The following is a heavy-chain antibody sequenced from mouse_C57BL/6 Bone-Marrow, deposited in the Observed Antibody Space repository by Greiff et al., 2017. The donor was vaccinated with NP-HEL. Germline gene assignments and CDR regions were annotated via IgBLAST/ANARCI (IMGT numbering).Heavy chain of an antibody. CDR1: GYTFTSYW. D-gene: IGHD2-4*01. Sequence: QVQLQQPGAELVKPGASVKMSCKASGYTFTSYWITWVKQRPGQGLEWIGDIYPGSGSTNYNEKFKSKATLTVYTSSSTAYMQLSSLTSEDSAVYYCARSDYADYYAMDYWGQGTSVTVSS. CDR2: IYPGSGST. CDR3: ARSDYADYYAMDY. V-gene: IGHV1-55*01. J-gene: IGHJ4*01.